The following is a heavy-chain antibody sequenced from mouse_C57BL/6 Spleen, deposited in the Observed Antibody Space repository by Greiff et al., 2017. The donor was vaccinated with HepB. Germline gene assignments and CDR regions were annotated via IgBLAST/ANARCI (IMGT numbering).Heavy chain of an antibody. D-gene: IGHD1-1*01. J-gene: IGHJ1*03. CDR3: APYGSSYGWYFDV. CDR1: GFNIKNTY. Sequence: EVKLVESVAELVRPGASVKLSCTASGFNIKNTYMHWVKQRPEQGLEWIGRIDPANGNTKYAPKFQGKATITADTSSNTAYLQLSSLTSEDTAIYYCAPYGSSYGWYFDVWGTGTTVTVSS. V-gene: IGHV14-3*01. CDR2: IDPANGNT.